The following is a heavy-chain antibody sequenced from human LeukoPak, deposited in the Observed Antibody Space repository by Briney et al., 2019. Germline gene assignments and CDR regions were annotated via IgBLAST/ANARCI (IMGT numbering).Heavy chain of an antibody. J-gene: IGHJ4*02. CDR2: INHSGST. D-gene: IGHD1-26*01. V-gene: IGHV4-34*01. CDR1: GGSFSGYY. CDR3: ARGLPTVVFDY. Sequence: SETLSLTCAVYGGSFSGYYWSWIRQPPGKGLEWIGEINHSGSTNYNPSLKSRVTISVDTSKYQFSLKLNSVTAADTAVYYCARGLPTVVFDYWGQGTLVTVSS.